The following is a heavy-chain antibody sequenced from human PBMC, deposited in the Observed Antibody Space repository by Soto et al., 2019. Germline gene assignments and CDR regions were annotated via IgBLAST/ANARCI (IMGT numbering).Heavy chain of an antibody. V-gene: IGHV2-5*02. D-gene: IGHD4-4*01. J-gene: IGHJ4*02. CDR3: AHREDYTYYFDY. Sequence: QITLKESGPTLVKPTQTLTLTCTFSGFSLSTSGVGVGWIRQPPGKALEWLALIYWDDDKRYSPSLKSRLTITKDTSKNQVVLTMTNMDPVDTATYYRAHREDYTYYFDYWGPGTLVTVSS. CDR2: IYWDDDK. CDR1: GFSLSTSGVG.